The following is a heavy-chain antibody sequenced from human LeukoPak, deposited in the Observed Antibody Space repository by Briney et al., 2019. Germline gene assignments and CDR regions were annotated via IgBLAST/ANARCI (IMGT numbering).Heavy chain of an antibody. D-gene: IGHD2-2*02. CDR2: IYHSGST. CDR1: GYSISSGYY. V-gene: IGHV4-38-2*01. CDR3: ASTPDAPCCSSTSCYTFRFDP. J-gene: IGHJ5*02. Sequence: SETLSLTCAVSGYSISSGYYWGWIRQPPGKGLEWIGSIYHSGSTYYNPSLKSRVTISVDTSKNQFSLKLSSVTAADTAVYYCASTPDAPCCSSTSCYTFRFDPWGQGTLVTVSS.